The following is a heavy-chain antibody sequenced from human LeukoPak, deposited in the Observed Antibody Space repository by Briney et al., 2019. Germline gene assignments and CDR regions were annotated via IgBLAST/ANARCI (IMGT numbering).Heavy chain of an antibody. D-gene: IGHD2-2*01. V-gene: IGHV3-30*02. Sequence: GGSLRLSCAASGFTFNNYAMNWVRQAPGKGLEWVAFIRYDGSNKYYADSVKGRFTISRDNSKNTLYLQMNSLRAEDTAVYYCAKDHISLAGIAQCSSTSCLFDYWGQGTLVTVSS. CDR2: IRYDGSNK. CDR3: AKDHISLAGIAQCSSTSCLFDY. J-gene: IGHJ4*02. CDR1: GFTFNNYA.